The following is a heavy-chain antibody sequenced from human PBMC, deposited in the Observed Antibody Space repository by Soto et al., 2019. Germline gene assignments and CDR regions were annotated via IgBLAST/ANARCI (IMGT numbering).Heavy chain of an antibody. J-gene: IGHJ6*02. CDR1: GFSFSIYS. Sequence: QVQLVESGGGVVQPGRSLRLSCAASGFSFSIYSMNWVRQAPGKGLEWVAFISFEGSKKYYADSVKGRFTISRDNSKNTVYLQMNNLRPGDAAVYHCANLLNVAAAGTPHYYGVDVWGQGTTVTVS. D-gene: IGHD6-13*01. V-gene: IGHV3-30-3*01. CDR2: ISFEGSKK. CDR3: ANLLNVAAAGTPHYYGVDV.